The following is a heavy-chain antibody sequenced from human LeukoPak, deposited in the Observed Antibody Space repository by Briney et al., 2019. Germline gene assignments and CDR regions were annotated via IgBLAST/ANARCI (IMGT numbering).Heavy chain of an antibody. J-gene: IGHJ4*02. V-gene: IGHV3-21*01. CDR2: ISSSSSYI. D-gene: IGHD4-23*01. Sequence: GGSLRLSCAASGFTFSSYSMNWVRQAPGKGLEWVSSISSSSSYIYYADSVKGRFTISKDNAKNSLYLQMNSLRAEDTAVYYCARGLGTTTVVTPIDYWGQGTLVTVSS. CDR1: GFTFSSYS. CDR3: ARGLGTTTVVTPIDY.